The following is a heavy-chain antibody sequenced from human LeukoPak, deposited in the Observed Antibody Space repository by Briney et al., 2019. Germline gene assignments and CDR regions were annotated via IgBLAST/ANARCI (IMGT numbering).Heavy chain of an antibody. CDR3: ASSAITATLDY. CDR1: GFTFSSYG. V-gene: IGHV3-33*01. J-gene: IGHJ4*02. Sequence: GRSLRLSCAASGFTFSSYGMHWVRQAPGKGLEWVAVIWYDGSNKYYADSVKGRFTISRDNSKNTLYLQMNSLRAEDTAVYYCASSAITATLDYWGQGTLVTVSS. D-gene: IGHD2-15*01. CDR2: IWYDGSNK.